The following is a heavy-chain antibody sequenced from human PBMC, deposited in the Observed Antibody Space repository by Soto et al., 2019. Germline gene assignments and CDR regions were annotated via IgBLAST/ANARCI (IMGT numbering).Heavy chain of an antibody. Sequence: GVSLRLSCAASGFTFSSYAMSWVRQAPGKGLEWVSAISGSGGSTYYADSVKGRFTISRDNSKNTLYLQMNSLRAEDTAVYYCAKGRDYGMAFEDYWGQGTLVTVSP. CDR3: AKGRDYGMAFEDY. D-gene: IGHD4-17*01. CDR1: GFTFSSYA. CDR2: ISGSGGST. J-gene: IGHJ4*02. V-gene: IGHV3-23*01.